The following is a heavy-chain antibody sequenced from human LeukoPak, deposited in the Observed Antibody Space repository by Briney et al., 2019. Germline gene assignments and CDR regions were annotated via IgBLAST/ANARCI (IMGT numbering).Heavy chain of an antibody. Sequence: SETLSLTCAVYGGSFSGHYWTWLRQPPGKGLEWIGEINDSGSTNHNPSLRGRVTISVDTSKNQFSLTLSSVSAADTPVYYCLRGLQGYYWGRGTLVTVSS. CDR2: INDSGST. V-gene: IGHV4-34*01. J-gene: IGHJ4*02. D-gene: IGHD4-11*01. CDR3: LRGLQGYY. CDR1: GGSFSGHY.